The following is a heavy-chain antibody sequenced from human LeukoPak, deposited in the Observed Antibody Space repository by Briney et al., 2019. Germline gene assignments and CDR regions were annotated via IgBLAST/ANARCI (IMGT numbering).Heavy chain of an antibody. Sequence: SETLSLTCTVSGGSISSGNYYWSWIRQSPGKGLEWIGYIYYSGSTHYNPSLKSRISISKDASKNQFSLKLTSVTAADTAVYFCARGFSYWGQGTMVTVSS. V-gene: IGHV4-30-4*01. J-gene: IGHJ4*02. CDR2: IYYSGST. CDR3: ARGFSY. CDR1: GGSISSGNYY. D-gene: IGHD3-3*01.